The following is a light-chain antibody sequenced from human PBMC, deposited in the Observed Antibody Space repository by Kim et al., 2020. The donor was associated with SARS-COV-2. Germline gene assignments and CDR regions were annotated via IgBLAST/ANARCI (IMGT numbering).Light chain of an antibody. V-gene: IGKV1-39*01. Sequence: GDRVTITCRASQSISSYLNWYQQKPGKSPKLLIYAASSLQSGVPSRFSGSGSGTDFSLTISSLQPEDFATYYCQQSYSTPRTFGQGTKVDIK. J-gene: IGKJ1*01. CDR2: AAS. CDR1: QSISSY. CDR3: QQSYSTPRT.